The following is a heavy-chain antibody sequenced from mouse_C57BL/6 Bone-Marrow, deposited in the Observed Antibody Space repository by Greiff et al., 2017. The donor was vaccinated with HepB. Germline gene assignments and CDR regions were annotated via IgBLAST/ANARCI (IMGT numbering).Heavy chain of an antibody. V-gene: IGHV5-4*01. CDR1: GFIFSSYA. J-gene: IGHJ4*01. Sequence: LVESGGGLVKPGGSLKLSCAASGFIFSSYAMSWVRQTPEKRLEWVATISDGGSYTYYPDNVKGRFTISRDNAKNNLYLQMSHLKSEDTAMYYGASDSIYYYGSSYAMDYWGQGTSVTVSS. D-gene: IGHD1-1*01. CDR2: ISDGGSYT. CDR3: ASDSIYYYGSSYAMDY.